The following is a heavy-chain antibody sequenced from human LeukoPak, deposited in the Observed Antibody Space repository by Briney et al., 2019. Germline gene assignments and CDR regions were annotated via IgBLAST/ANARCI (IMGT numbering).Heavy chain of an antibody. V-gene: IGHV3-21*01. CDR2: ISSSSSYI. J-gene: IGHJ6*03. D-gene: IGHD3-10*01. CDR1: GFTFSSYS. CDR3: ARGYYGSGSEYYMDV. Sequence: KPGGSLRLSRAASGFTFSSYSMNWVRQAPGKGLEWVSSISSSSSYIYYADSVKGRFTISRDNAKNSLYLQMNSLRAEDTAVYYCARGYYGSGSEYYMDVWGKGTTVTVSS.